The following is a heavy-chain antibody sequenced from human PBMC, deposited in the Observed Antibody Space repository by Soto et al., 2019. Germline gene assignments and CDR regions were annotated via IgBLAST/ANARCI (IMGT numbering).Heavy chain of an antibody. Sequence: QVQLVQSGAEVKKPGSSVKVSCKASVCTFSSYAISWVRQAPGQGLEWMGGIIPIFGTANYAQKFQGRVTITADKSTSTAYMELSSLRSEDTAVYYCARDTIFGVVIIGDYYYGMDVWGQGTTVTVSS. CDR3: ARDTIFGVVIIGDYYYGMDV. CDR1: VCTFSSYA. J-gene: IGHJ6*02. V-gene: IGHV1-69*06. CDR2: IIPIFGTA. D-gene: IGHD3-3*01.